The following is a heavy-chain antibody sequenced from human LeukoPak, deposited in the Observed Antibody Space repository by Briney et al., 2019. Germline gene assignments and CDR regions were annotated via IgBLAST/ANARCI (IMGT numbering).Heavy chain of an antibody. V-gene: IGHV1-69*06. CDR3: ASFNSYGPLKDY. CDR2: IIPIFGTA. CDR1: GGTFSSYA. D-gene: IGHD5-18*01. J-gene: IGHJ4*02. Sequence: SVKVSCEASGGTFSSYAISWVRQAPGQGLEWMGGIIPIFGTANYAQKFQGRVTITADKSTSTAYMELSSLRSEDTAVYYCASFNSYGPLKDYWGQGTLVTVSS.